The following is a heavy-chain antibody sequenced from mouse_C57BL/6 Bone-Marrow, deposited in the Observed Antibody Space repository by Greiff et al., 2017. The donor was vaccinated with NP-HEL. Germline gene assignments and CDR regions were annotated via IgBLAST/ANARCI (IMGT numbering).Heavy chain of an antibody. V-gene: IGHV3-8*01. Sequence: EGPLQQSGPGLANPSPTISLSCSVTGYYITSDYWNWIRKFPGNKLEYMGYISYSGSTYYNPSLKSRISINRDTSKDQYYLQLNSVTTEDTATYYCARKLDYAMDYWGQGTSVTVSS. J-gene: IGHJ4*01. CDR3: ARKLDYAMDY. CDR2: ISYSGST. CDR1: GYYITSDY. D-gene: IGHD4-1*01.